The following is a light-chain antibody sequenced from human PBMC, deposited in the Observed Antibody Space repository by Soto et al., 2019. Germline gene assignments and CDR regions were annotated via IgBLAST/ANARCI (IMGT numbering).Light chain of an antibody. J-gene: IGLJ2*01. CDR2: DDD. V-gene: IGLV1-51*01. CDR3: QSYDSSLSGYVV. CDR1: SSNIGGNS. Sequence: QSVMSQPPSVSAAPGQRVTISCSGSSSNIGGNSVSWYQQLPGTAPKLLIYDDDQRPSGIPDRFSGSKSGTSATLGITGFQTGDEADYYCQSYDSSLSGYVVFGGGTQLTVL.